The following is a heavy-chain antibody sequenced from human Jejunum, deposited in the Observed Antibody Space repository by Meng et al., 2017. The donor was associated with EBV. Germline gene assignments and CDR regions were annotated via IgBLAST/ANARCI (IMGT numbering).Heavy chain of an antibody. V-gene: IGHV4-61*08. CDR3: ARDQNGSYFAY. Sequence: QVQLQESGPGLVKPSETLSLTCTVSGGSVSSGGYYWSWIRQPPGKGLEWIGYIYNSESTNYKSSLKSRVTISADTSKNQFSLRLSSVTAADTAVYHCARDQNGSYFAYWGQGTLVTVSS. CDR1: GGSVSSGGYY. D-gene: IGHD1-26*01. J-gene: IGHJ4*02. CDR2: IYNSEST.